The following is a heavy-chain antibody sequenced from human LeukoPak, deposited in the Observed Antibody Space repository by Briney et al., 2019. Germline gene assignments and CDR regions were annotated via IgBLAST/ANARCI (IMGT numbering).Heavy chain of an antibody. Sequence: ASVKVSCKASGYTFTNYNIDWVRQATGQGLEWMGWMNPNSGNTGYAQKFQGRVTMARNTSISTAYMELSSLRSEDTAVYCALYSGSYSLSGAFDFWGQGTMVTVSS. CDR2: MNPNSGNT. D-gene: IGHD1-26*01. J-gene: IGHJ3*01. V-gene: IGHV1-8*01. CDR1: GYTFTNYN. CDR3: LYSGSYSLSGAFDF.